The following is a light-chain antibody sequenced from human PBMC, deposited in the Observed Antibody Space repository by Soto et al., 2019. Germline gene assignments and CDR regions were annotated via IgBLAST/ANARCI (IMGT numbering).Light chain of an antibody. CDR2: AAS. J-gene: IGKJ1*01. Sequence: IQMTRSPSSLSASVGDRVTITCRASQSIVTYLNWYLQKPGKAPKLLIYAASNLQSGVPSRFSGSGSGTDFTLTISSLQPEDFATYFCQQSYSTPPWTFGQGTKV. CDR1: QSIVTY. V-gene: IGKV1-39*01. CDR3: QQSYSTPPWT.